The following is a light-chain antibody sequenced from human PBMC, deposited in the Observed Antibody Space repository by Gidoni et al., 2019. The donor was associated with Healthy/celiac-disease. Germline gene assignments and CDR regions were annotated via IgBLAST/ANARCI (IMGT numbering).Light chain of an antibody. CDR1: QGISSY. CDR2: AAS. Sequence: DIQLTQSPSFLSASVGDRVTITCRASQGISSYLAWYQQKPGKAPKLLIYAASTLQSGVPSRFSGSGSGTEFTLTISSLQPEDFATYYCQQLNSYPTIGFXXXTRLEIK. J-gene: IGKJ5*01. CDR3: QQLNSYPTIG. V-gene: IGKV1-9*01.